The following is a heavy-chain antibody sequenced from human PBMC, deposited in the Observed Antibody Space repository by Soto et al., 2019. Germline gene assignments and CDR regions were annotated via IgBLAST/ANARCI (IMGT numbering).Heavy chain of an antibody. CDR1: GYSFSTYD. D-gene: IGHD2-2*02. CDR3: ARPYCDSTSCYTDWFDP. Sequence: QVQLVQSGAEVKKPGASVKVSCKASGYSFSTYDINWVRQAAGQGLEWMGWVNPKSGNTDYAQRFRGRVNRTSNTSISTAYMELSALTPEDTAVYYCARPYCDSTSCYTDWFDPWGQGTLVTVSS. V-gene: IGHV1-8*01. J-gene: IGHJ5*02. CDR2: VNPKSGNT.